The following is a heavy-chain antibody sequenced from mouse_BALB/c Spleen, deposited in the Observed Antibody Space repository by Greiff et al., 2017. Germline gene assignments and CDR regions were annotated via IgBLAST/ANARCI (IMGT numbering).Heavy chain of an antibody. CDR2: ISSGSSTI. J-gene: IGHJ4*01. CDR3: ARSNRYGYAMDY. D-gene: IGHD2-14*01. Sequence: EVHLVESGGGLVQPGGSRKLSCAASGFTFSSFGMHWVRHAPEKGLEWVAYISSGSSTIYYADTVKGRFTISRDNPKNTLFLQMTSLRSEDTAMYYCARSNRYGYAMDYWGQGTSVTVSS. CDR1: GFTFSSFG. V-gene: IGHV5-17*02.